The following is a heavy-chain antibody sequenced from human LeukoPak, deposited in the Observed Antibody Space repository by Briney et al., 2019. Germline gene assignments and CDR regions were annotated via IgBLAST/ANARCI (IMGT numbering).Heavy chain of an antibody. CDR3: ARDALNLWGAFDI. V-gene: IGHV3-48*01. CDR2: ISSSSSNI. CDR1: GFTFSNYN. D-gene: IGHD2-21*01. Sequence: GGSLRLSRVASGFTFSNYNINWVRQAPGKGLEWVSYISSSSSNIYYADSVKGRFTISRDNAKNSVYLQMSSLRAADTAVYYCARDALNLWGAFDIWGQGTMVTVSS. J-gene: IGHJ3*02.